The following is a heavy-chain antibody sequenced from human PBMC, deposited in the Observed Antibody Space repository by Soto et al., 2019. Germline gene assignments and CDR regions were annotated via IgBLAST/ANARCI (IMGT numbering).Heavy chain of an antibody. J-gene: IGHJ6*02. D-gene: IGHD3-22*01. CDR3: ARDINDGYYYSSYYYGMDV. CDR1: GFTFSSYS. CDR2: ISSSSSYI. Sequence: PGGSLRLSCAASGFTFSSYSMNWVRQAPGKGLEWVSSISSSSSYIYYADSVKGRFTISRDNAKNSLYLQMNSLRAEDTAVYYCARDINDGYYYSSYYYGMDVWGQGTTVTVSS. V-gene: IGHV3-21*01.